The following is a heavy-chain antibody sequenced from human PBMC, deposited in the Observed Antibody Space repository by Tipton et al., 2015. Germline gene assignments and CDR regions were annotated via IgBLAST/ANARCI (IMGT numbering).Heavy chain of an antibody. CDR1: GFTFSSCS. V-gene: IGHV3-21*01. Sequence: QLVQSGGGVVQPGRSLRLSCAASGFTFSSCSMNWLRQAPGKGLEWVASISSGSTYIYYADSVKGRFTISRDNAKNSLFLQMNSLRAEDTAVYYCARDGYDVLTGHSVTFDYWGQGSLVTVSS. J-gene: IGHJ4*02. D-gene: IGHD3-9*01. CDR3: ARDGYDVLTGHSVTFDY. CDR2: ISSGSTYI.